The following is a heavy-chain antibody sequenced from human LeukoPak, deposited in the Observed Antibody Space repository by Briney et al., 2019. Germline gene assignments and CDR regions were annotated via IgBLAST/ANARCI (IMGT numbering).Heavy chain of an antibody. Sequence: ASVKVSCKASGYTFISHYMHWVRQAPGQGLEWMGIINPSGGSTSYAQKFQGRVTMTRDMSTSTVYMELSSLRSEDTAVYYCAREKVVVAAPPDGAFDIWGQGTMVTVSS. CDR3: AREKVVVAAPPDGAFDI. CDR1: GYTFISHY. J-gene: IGHJ3*02. CDR2: INPSGGST. D-gene: IGHD2-15*01. V-gene: IGHV1-46*01.